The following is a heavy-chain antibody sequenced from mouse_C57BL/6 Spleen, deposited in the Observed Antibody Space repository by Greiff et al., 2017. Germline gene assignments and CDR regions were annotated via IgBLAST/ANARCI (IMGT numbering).Heavy chain of an antibody. D-gene: IGHD1-1*01. CDR1: GYAFSSYW. CDR2: IYPGDGDT. J-gene: IGHJ2*01. V-gene: IGHV1-80*01. Sequence: SGAELVKPGASVKISCKASGYAFSSYWMNWVKQRPGRGLEWIGQIYPGDGDTNYNGKFKGKGTLTADKSSSAAHMQLSSLTSEDSAVYVCARRIYYYGSSYFDYWGQGTTLTVSS. CDR3: ARRIYYYGSSYFDY.